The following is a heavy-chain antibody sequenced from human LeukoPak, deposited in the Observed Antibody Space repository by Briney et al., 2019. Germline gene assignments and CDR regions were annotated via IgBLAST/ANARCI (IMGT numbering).Heavy chain of an antibody. D-gene: IGHD3-22*01. CDR1: GYSISTGYY. CDR2: FHHSGST. V-gene: IGHV4-38-2*02. CDR3: ARDFRGYDRSGYFAM. Sequence: SETLSLTCAVSGYSISTGYYWGWIRQPPGKGLEWIGSFHHSGSTYYNPSLKSRVTISVVTSKNQFSLKLTSVTAADTAVYYCARDFRGYDRSGYFAMWGQGTLVTVSS. J-gene: IGHJ4*02.